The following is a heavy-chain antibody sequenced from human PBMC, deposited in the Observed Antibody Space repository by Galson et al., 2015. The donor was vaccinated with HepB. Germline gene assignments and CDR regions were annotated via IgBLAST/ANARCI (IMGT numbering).Heavy chain of an antibody. V-gene: IGHV3-11*01. CDR3: ARGAHLEWFQMRGYYYYMDV. Sequence: SLRLSCAASGFTFSDYYMSWIRQAPGKGLEWGSYISSSGGTIYYADSVKGRFTISRDNAKNSLYLQMNSLRAEDTAVYYCARGAHLEWFQMRGYYYYMDVWGKGTTVTVSS. CDR2: ISSSGGTI. D-gene: IGHD3-3*01. J-gene: IGHJ6*03. CDR1: GFTFSDYY.